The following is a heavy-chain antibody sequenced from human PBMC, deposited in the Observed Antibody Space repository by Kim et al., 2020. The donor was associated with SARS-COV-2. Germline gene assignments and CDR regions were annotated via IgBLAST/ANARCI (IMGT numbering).Heavy chain of an antibody. J-gene: IGHJ4*02. Sequence: GGSLRLSCAGSGFTFSNYAMNWVRQAPGKGLEWVSAISGIVGTTYYADSVKGRFTVSRDNSKNTLYLQMNSLRAEDTAVYYCANVVGWGQGTLVTAPS. CDR3: ANVVG. V-gene: IGHV3-23*01. D-gene: IGHD2-15*01. CDR2: ISGIVGTT. CDR1: GFTFSNYA.